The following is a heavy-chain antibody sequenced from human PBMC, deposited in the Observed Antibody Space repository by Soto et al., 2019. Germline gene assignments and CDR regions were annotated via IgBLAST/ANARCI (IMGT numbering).Heavy chain of an antibody. CDR1: GFTFSSYG. J-gene: IGHJ3*02. V-gene: IGHV3-33*01. CDR3: ASAKGTIAVAGYDAFEI. Sequence: QPGGSLRLSCAASGFTFSSYGMHWVRQAPGKGLEWVAVIWYDGSNKYYADSVKGRFTISRDNSKNTLYLQMNSLRAEDTAVYYCASAKGTIAVAGYDAFEIWGQGTMVIV. CDR2: IWYDGSNK. D-gene: IGHD6-19*01.